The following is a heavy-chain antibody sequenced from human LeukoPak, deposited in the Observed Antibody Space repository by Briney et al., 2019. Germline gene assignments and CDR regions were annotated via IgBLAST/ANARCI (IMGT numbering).Heavy chain of an antibody. Sequence: GGSLRLSCVGSGFTSIAYALTWARQTPGKGLEWVSGISGGGVTTYYADSVKGRFTISRDNSKNTLYLQMNSLRADDTAIYYCARNQQLGGHSYYYYGMDVWAKGPRSPSP. J-gene: IGHJ6*02. CDR2: ISGGGVTT. CDR1: GFTSIAYA. V-gene: IGHV3-23*01. D-gene: IGHD3-16*01. CDR3: ARNQQLGGHSYYYYGMDV.